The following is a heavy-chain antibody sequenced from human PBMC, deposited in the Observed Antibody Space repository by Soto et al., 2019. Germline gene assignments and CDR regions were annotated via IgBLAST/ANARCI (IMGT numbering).Heavy chain of an antibody. CDR1: VYNFSSYW. V-gene: IGHV5-51*01. D-gene: IGHD2-15*01. CDR3: ARLGCSGGSCAQPYYYYGMDV. J-gene: IGHJ6*02. Sequence: GEALKISCEGSVYNFSSYWICSVRQKPGKSLEWMGIIYPGDSDTRYSPSFQGQVTISADKSISTAYLQWSSLKASDTAMYYCARLGCSGGSCAQPYYYYGMDVWGQGTTVTVSS. CDR2: IYPGDSDT.